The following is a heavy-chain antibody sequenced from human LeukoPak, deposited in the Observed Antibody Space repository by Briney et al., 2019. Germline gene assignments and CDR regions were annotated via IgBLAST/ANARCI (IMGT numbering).Heavy chain of an antibody. Sequence: PSETLSLTCAVYGGSFSGYYWSWIRQPPGKGLEWIGEINHSGSTNYNPSLKSRVTISVDTSKNQFSLKLSSVTAADTAVYFCARHDTVVPGTWYFDLWGRGTLVTVS. CDR3: ARHDTVVPGTWYFDL. CDR1: GGSFSGYY. D-gene: IGHD6-19*01. J-gene: IGHJ2*01. CDR2: INHSGST. V-gene: IGHV4-34*01.